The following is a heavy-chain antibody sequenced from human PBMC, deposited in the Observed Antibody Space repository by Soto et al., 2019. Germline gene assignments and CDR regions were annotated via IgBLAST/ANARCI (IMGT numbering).Heavy chain of an antibody. CDR1: GGSISSNY. V-gene: IGHV4-59*01. CDR3: ARYRREAVAGYTLYN. J-gene: IGHJ4*02. CDR2: VYNRGST. D-gene: IGHD6-13*01. Sequence: SETLSLTCTVSGGSISSNYWTWIRQPPGKGLEWIGYVYNRGSTNYNPSLKSRVTISEDTSKSQFSLKVNSMTAADTAVYYCARYRREAVAGYTLYNWGQGILVTVSS.